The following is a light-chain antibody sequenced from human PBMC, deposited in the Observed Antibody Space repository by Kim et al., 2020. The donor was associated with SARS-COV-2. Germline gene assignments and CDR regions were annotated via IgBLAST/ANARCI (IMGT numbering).Light chain of an antibody. V-gene: IGLV3-1*01. CDR2: QDF. CDR1: KLGEKY. J-gene: IGLJ2*01. Sequence: SYELTQPPSVSVSPGQTVTITCSGDKLGEKYSCWYQQKSGQPPILIIYQDFKRPSGIPERFSGSNFGNTATLTISGTQTVDEADYYCQAWDSGTVVFGGGTKLTVL. CDR3: QAWDSGTVV.